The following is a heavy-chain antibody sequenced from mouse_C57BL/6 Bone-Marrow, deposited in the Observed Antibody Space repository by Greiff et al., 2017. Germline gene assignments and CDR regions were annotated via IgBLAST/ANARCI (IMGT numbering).Heavy chain of an antibody. V-gene: IGHV1-64*01. Sequence: QVQLQQPGAELVKPGASVKLSCTASGYTFTSYWMHWVKQRPGQGLEWIGMIHPNSGSTNYNEKFKSKATLTVDKSSNTAYMQLSSLTSEDSAVYYCARGRRRWYFDVWGTGTTVTVSS. CDR2: IHPNSGST. J-gene: IGHJ1*03. CDR1: GYTFTSYW. CDR3: ARGRRRWYFDV.